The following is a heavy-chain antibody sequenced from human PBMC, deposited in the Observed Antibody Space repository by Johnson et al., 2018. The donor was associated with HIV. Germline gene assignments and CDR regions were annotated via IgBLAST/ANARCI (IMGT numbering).Heavy chain of an antibody. CDR2: ISGSGGST. Sequence: VQLVESGGASVQPGWSLRLSCAASGFTFSSYAMSWVRQAPGTGLDWVSAISGSGGSTYYADSVKGRFTISRDNSKNTLYLQMNSLRAEDTAVHYCAKEGTLWFGELYDAFDIWGQGTMVTVSS. CDR3: AKEGTLWFGELYDAFDI. D-gene: IGHD3-10*01. V-gene: IGHV3-23*04. J-gene: IGHJ3*02. CDR1: GFTFSSYA.